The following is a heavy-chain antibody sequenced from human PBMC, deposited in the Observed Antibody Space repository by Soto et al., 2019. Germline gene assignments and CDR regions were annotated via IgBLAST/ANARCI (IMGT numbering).Heavy chain of an antibody. Sequence: SETLSLTCTVSGGSISSGGYYWSWIRQHPGKGLERIGYIYYSGSTYYNPSLKSRVTISVDTSKNQFSLKLSSVTAADTAVYYCAREDDSNGNTIKGLDYWGQGTLVTVSS. CDR3: AREDDSNGNTIKGLDY. CDR2: IYYSGST. D-gene: IGHD3-22*01. CDR1: GGSISSGGYY. J-gene: IGHJ4*02. V-gene: IGHV4-31*03.